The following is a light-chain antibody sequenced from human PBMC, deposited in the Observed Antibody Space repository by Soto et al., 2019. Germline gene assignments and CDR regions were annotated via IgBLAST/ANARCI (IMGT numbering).Light chain of an antibody. V-gene: IGKV3-20*01. CDR3: QQYNNWPNIN. J-gene: IGKJ5*01. CDR1: QSVSSSY. CDR2: GAS. Sequence: EIVLTQSPGTLSLSPGERATLSCRASQSVSSSYLAWYQQKPGQAPRLLIYGASSRATGIPDRFSGSGSGTDFTLTISRLEPEDFAVYYCQQYNNWPNINCGQGTRLEIK.